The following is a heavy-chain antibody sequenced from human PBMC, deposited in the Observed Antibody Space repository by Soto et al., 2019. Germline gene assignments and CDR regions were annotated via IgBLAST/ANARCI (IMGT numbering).Heavy chain of an antibody. V-gene: IGHV3-49*04. CDR3: PRGPSRSDYVSYSYPSYNDF. CDR1: GFTCRDYA. CDR2: VRSKAYGARA. J-gene: IGHJ4*02. Sequence: YLRLCCSGSGFTCRDYALTWVRQAPGKGLEGVGVVRSKAYGARAEYAASVNGRFSSSRDDSENIAYLQMIGGESESTGGYYCPRGPSRSDYVSYSYPSYNDFWGQATLVTVSS. D-gene: IGHD3-22*01.